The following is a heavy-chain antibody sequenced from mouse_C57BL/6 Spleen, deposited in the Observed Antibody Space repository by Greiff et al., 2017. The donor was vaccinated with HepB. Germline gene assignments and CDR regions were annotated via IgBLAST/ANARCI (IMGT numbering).Heavy chain of an antibody. CDR1: GYAFRSYW. J-gene: IGHJ4*01. D-gene: IGHD3-2*02. CDR3: ARSGQLRLYAMGY. CDR2: IYPGDGDT. Sequence: QVQLQQSGAELVKPGASVKISCKASGYAFRSYWMNWVKQRPGKGLEWIGQIYPGDGDTNYNGKFKGKATLTADKSSSTAYMQLSSLTSEDSAVYFCARSGQLRLYAMGYWGEGTSVTVSS. V-gene: IGHV1-80*01.